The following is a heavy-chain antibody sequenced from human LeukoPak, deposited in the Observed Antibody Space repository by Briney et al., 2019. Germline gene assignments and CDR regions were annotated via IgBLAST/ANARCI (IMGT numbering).Heavy chain of an antibody. CDR1: GFTFSSYG. V-gene: IGHV3-23*01. CDR3: AKNGLGVGSYSGDNWFDP. D-gene: IGHD1-26*01. CDR2: ISGSGGST. Sequence: GGTLRLSCAASGFTFSSYGMSWVRQAPGKGLEWVSAISGSGGSTYYADSVKGRFTISRDNSKNTLYLQMNSLRAEDTAVYYCAKNGLGVGSYSGDNWFDPWGQGTLVTVSS. J-gene: IGHJ5*02.